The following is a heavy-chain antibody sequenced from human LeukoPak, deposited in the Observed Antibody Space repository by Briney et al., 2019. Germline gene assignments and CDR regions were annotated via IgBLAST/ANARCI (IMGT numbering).Heavy chain of an antibody. CDR1: GYTFTSYG. Sequence: ASVKVSCKASGYTFTSYGISWVRQAPGQGLEWMGWISAYNGNTNYAQKLQGRVTMTPDTSTSTAYMELRSLRSDDTAVYYCATSSTNYCGGDCYHEGDAFDIWGQGTMVTVSS. CDR2: ISAYNGNT. CDR3: ATSSTNYCGGDCYHEGDAFDI. D-gene: IGHD2-21*02. V-gene: IGHV1-18*01. J-gene: IGHJ3*02.